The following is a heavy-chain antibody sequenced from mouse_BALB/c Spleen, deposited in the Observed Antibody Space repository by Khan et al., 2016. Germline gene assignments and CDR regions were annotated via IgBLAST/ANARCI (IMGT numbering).Heavy chain of an antibody. J-gene: IGHJ4*01. CDR1: GFSLTSYG. Sequence: QVQLKESGPGLVAPSQSLSITCTVSGFSLTSYGVHWVRQPPGKGLEWLVVIWSDGSTTYNSALKSRLSISKDNSKSQVFLKMNSLQTDDTGMYYCARRDDGGGAMDYWGQGTSVTVSS. V-gene: IGHV2-6*02. CDR2: IWSDGST. CDR3: ARRDDGGGAMDY. D-gene: IGHD2-3*01.